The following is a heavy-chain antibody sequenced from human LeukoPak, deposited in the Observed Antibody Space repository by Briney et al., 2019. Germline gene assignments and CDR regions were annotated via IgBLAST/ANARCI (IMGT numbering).Heavy chain of an antibody. CDR2: INPNSGGT. D-gene: IGHD6-19*01. Sequence: ASVKVSCKASGYTFTGYYMHWGRQAPGQGLEWMGWINPNSGGTNYAQKFQGRVTMTRDTSISTAYMELSRLRSDDTAVYYCAREEGSSGWSFGFWGQGTLVTVSS. CDR1: GYTFTGYY. J-gene: IGHJ4*02. V-gene: IGHV1-2*02. CDR3: AREEGSSGWSFGF.